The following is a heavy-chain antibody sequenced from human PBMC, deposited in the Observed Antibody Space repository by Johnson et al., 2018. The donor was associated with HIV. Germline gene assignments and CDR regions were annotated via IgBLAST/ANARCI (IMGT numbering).Heavy chain of an antibody. D-gene: IGHD2-15*01. J-gene: IGHJ3*02. CDR2: ISGSGGST. CDR3: ARARWYLGGGSCCAFDI. V-gene: IGHV3-23*04. Sequence: VQLVESGGGLVQPGGSLRLSCAVSGFTFSSYAMSWVRQAPGKGLEWVSAISGSGGSTYYADSVKGRFTISRDNSKNTLHLQMNSLRAEDTAVYYCARARWYLGGGSCCAFDIWGQGTMVTVSS. CDR1: GFTFSSYA.